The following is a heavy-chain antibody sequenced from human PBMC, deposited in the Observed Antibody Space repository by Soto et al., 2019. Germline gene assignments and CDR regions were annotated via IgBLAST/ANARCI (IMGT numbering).Heavy chain of an antibody. CDR2: IYYGCGT. V-gene: IGHV4-31*03. CDR3: ARVGGINWFDP. J-gene: IGHJ5*02. Sequence: QVQLQESGPGLVKPSQTLSLTCTVSGGSISSGGYYWSWIRQHPGKGREWIGYIYYGCGTYYNPSLKSRVTISVDTSKTQFSLKLSSVTAADTAVYYCARVGGINWFDPWGQGTLVTVSS. D-gene: IGHD3-16*01. CDR1: GGSISSGGYY.